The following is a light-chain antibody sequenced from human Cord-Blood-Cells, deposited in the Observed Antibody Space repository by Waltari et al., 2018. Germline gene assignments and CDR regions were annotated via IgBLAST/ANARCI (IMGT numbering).Light chain of an antibody. Sequence: DIQMTQHPSTLSASVGSRVTISCRASQSISSWLAWYQQKPGKATKLLIYDASSLESGVPSRFSGSGSGTEFTLTISSLQPDDFATYYGQQYNSYPLTFGGGTKVEIK. CDR3: QQYNSYPLT. CDR2: DAS. J-gene: IGKJ4*01. V-gene: IGKV1-5*01. CDR1: QSISSW.